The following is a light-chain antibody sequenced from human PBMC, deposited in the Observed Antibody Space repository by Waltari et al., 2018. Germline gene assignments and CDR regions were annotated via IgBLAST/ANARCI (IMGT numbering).Light chain of an antibody. CDR2: WAS. V-gene: IGKV4-1*01. Sequence: DIVVTQSPDSLAVSLGERATITCKSSQSLFHTNNKNYLAWYQQKPGQPPKLLIYWASTRESGVPDRFSGSGSGTDFTLAISSLQPEDVAVYYCQQYAASPWTFGQGTKVEVK. J-gene: IGKJ1*01. CDR3: QQYAASPWT. CDR1: QSLFHTNNKNY.